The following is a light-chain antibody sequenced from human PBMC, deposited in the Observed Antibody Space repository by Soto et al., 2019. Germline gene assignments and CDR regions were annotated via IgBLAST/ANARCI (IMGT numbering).Light chain of an antibody. J-gene: IGKJ2*01. CDR1: QSISTW. CDR2: KAS. V-gene: IGKV1-5*03. Sequence: DIQMTQSPSTLSASVGDRVTITCRASQSISTWLAWYQQKPGKAPKLLIYKASSLRNGVPSRFSGSGSGTEFSLTSYSVQLDDFASYYCQQYNGYPHTCGQGTKLEIK. CDR3: QQYNGYPHT.